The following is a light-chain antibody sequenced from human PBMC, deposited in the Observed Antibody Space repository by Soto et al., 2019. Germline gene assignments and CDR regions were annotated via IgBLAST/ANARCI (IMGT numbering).Light chain of an antibody. Sequence: DIQMTQSPSSLSASVGERVTISCQASQDITKYLNWYQQKPGKAPNLLIHGASTVETGVPSRFSGSGSGTDFTFTISSLQPEDIATYYCQQYDSLPPTFGGGTKVEIK. J-gene: IGKJ4*01. CDR2: GAS. CDR3: QQYDSLPPT. CDR1: QDITKY. V-gene: IGKV1-33*01.